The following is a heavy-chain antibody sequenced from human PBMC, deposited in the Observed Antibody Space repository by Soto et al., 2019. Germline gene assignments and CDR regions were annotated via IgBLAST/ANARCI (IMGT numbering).Heavy chain of an antibody. CDR1: GGSSSGRSYY. V-gene: IGHV4-39*01. CDR3: ARQNPVYFAY. Sequence: SETLSVRCTVAGGSSSGRSYYWGWIRQPPGKGLEWIGGIYYSGSAYYNPSLKSRVTISVDTSKNQFSLKLSSVTAADTAVYYCARQNPVYFAYWGQGTLVTVSS. CDR2: IYYSGSA. J-gene: IGHJ4*02.